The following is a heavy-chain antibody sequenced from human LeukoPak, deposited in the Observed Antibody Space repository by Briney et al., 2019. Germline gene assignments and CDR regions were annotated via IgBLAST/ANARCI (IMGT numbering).Heavy chain of an antibody. CDR1: GFTFSSYG. J-gene: IGHJ4*02. Sequence: GGSLRLSCAASGFTFSSYGMHWVRQAPGKGLEWVAVISYDGSNKYYADSVKGRFTISRDNSKNTLYLQMNSLRAEDTAAYYCAKDGDYWGQGTLVTVSS. V-gene: IGHV3-30*18. CDR3: AKDGDY. CDR2: ISYDGSNK.